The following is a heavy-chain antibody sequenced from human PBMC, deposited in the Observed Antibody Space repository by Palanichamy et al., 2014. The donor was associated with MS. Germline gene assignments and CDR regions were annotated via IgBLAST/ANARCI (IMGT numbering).Heavy chain of an antibody. D-gene: IGHD6-13*01. Sequence: HVRLQQSGPGLVKPSQTLSLTCAISGDSVSSKSGAWSWVRQSPSRGLEWLGRTYYRSKWYNDYAESVKTRITITPDPSKNQFSLQLNSVIPEDTAVYYCAREKDGSSPYYSHYYMDVWGIGTTVTVSS. CDR2: TYYRSKWYN. CDR1: GDSVSSKSGA. V-gene: IGHV6-1*01. CDR3: AREKDGSSPYYSHYYMDV. J-gene: IGHJ6*03.